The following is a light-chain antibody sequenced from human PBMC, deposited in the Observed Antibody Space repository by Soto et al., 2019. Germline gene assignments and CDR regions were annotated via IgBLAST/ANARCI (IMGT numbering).Light chain of an antibody. Sequence: IQMTQSPSSLSASVGDRITMTCRASQTISTYLNWYQQKPGKAPKLLISTSSTLQSGVPSRFSGSGSGTEFTLSIRGLQPDDVATYFCQQSYQTPWTFGLGTKVDI. CDR1: QTISTY. CDR3: QQSYQTPWT. CDR2: TSS. V-gene: IGKV1-39*01. J-gene: IGKJ1*01.